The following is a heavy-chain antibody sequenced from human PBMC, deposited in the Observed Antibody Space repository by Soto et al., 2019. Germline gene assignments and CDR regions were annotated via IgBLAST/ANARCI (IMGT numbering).Heavy chain of an antibody. D-gene: IGHD6-19*01. Sequence: QVQLVQSGAEVKKPGASVKVSCKASGYTFTSYAXXWVRQAPGQRLEWMGWXNAXNXXTXXXQKFQDRVTITRDTXXXXXXXXXXXXXXXXXXXXXXXXXLGGWPDYWGQGTLVTVSS. J-gene: IGHJ4*02. V-gene: IGHV1-3*01. CDR3: XXXLGGWPDY. CDR2: XNAXNXXT. CDR1: GYTFTSYA.